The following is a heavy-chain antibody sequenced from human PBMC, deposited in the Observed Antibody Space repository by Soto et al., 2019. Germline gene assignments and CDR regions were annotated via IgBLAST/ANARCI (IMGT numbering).Heavy chain of an antibody. CDR2: ISYSGNT. D-gene: IGHD3-16*02. CDR3: ARTNYDYVWGSYRFDY. CDR1: GGPISSGDYY. J-gene: IGHJ4*02. V-gene: IGHV4-30-4*01. Sequence: SETLSLTCTLSGGPISSGDYYWSWVRQPPGKGLEWIGYISYSGNTYYNPSLKSRVTISGDTSKNQFSLKLGSVTAADTAVYYCARTNYDYVWGSYRFDYWGLGTLVTVSS.